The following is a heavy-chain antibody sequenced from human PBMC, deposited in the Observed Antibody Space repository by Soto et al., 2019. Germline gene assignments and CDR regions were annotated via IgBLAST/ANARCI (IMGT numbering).Heavy chain of an antibody. J-gene: IGHJ3*02. CDR1: GGTFSSYT. D-gene: IGHD3-22*01. CDR2: IIPILGIA. CDR3: ERRKYYDSLDAFDI. Sequence: QVQLVQSGAEVKKPGNSVQVSCKASGGTFSSYTISWVRQAPGQGLEWMGRIIPILGIANYAQKFQGRVTITADKSTSTAYMELSSLRSEDTGVYYCERRKYYDSLDAFDIWGQGTMFTVSS. V-gene: IGHV1-69*02.